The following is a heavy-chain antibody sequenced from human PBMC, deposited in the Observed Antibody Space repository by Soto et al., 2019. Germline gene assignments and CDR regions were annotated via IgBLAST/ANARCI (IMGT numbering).Heavy chain of an antibody. CDR3: ARGPVVVPAAYYYFDY. CDR2: ISSSGSTI. CDR1: GFTFSDYY. Sequence: GGSLRLSCAASGFTFSDYYMSWIRQAPGKGLEWVSYISSSGSTIYYADSVKGRFTISRDNAKNSLYLQMNSLRAEDTAVYYCARGPVVVPAAYYYFDYWGQGTLVTVSS. J-gene: IGHJ4*02. D-gene: IGHD2-2*01. V-gene: IGHV3-11*01.